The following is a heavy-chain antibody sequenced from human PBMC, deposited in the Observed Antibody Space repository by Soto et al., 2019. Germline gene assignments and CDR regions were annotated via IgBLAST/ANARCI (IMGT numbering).Heavy chain of an antibody. CDR2: IYYSGST. CDR1: GGSISSSSYY. V-gene: IGHV4-39*01. D-gene: IGHD3-10*01. Sequence: SETLSLTCTVSGGSISSSSYYWGWIRQPPGKGLEWIGSIYYSGSTYYNPSLKSRVTISVDTSKNQFSLKLSSVTAADTAVYYCARQEELWFGDRNGRGWFDHWGQGTLVTVSS. J-gene: IGHJ5*02. CDR3: ARQEELWFGDRNGRGWFDH.